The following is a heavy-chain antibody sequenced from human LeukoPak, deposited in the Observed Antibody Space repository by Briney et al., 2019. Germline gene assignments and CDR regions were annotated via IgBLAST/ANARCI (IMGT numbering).Heavy chain of an antibody. CDR2: IYYSGST. CDR3: ARLFPSSGSYYGLDY. CDR1: GGSIGSGGYY. D-gene: IGHD1-26*01. V-gene: IGHV4-31*03. J-gene: IGHJ4*02. Sequence: QESGPGLVKPSETLSLTCTVSGGSIGSGGYYWSWIRQHPGKGLEWIGYIYYSGSTYYNPSLKSRVTISVDTSKNQFSLKLSSVTAADTAVYYCARLFPSSGSYYGLDYWGQGTLVTVSS.